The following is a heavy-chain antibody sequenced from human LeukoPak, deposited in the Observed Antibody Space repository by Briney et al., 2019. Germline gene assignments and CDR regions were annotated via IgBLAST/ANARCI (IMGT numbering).Heavy chain of an antibody. J-gene: IGHJ4*02. D-gene: IGHD2-15*01. V-gene: IGHV1-69*05. CDR1: GGTFSSYA. Sequence: GSSVKVSCKASGGTFSSYAISWVRQAPGQGLEWMGGIIPIFGTANYAQKFQGRVTITTDEATSTAYMELSSLRSEDTAVYYCARDYLGYCSGGRCHGWLDYWGQGTLVTVSS. CDR2: IIPIFGTA. CDR3: ARDYLGYCSGGRCHGWLDY.